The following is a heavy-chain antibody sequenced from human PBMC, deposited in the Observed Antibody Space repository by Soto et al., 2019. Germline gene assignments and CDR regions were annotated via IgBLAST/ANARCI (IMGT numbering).Heavy chain of an antibody. CDR2: ISSSSSTI. D-gene: IGHD3-22*01. Sequence: EVQLVESGGGLVQPGGSLRLSCAASGFTFSSYSMNWVRQAPGKGLEWVSYISSSSSTIYYADSVKGRFTISRDNAKNSLYLQMNSLRDEDTAVYYCARDPPEYYYYDSRGYRDFDYWGQGTLVTVSS. V-gene: IGHV3-48*02. J-gene: IGHJ4*02. CDR1: GFTFSSYS. CDR3: ARDPPEYYYYDSRGYRDFDY.